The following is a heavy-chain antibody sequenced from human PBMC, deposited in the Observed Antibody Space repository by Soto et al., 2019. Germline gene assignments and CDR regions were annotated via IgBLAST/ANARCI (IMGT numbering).Heavy chain of an antibody. D-gene: IGHD3-3*02. CDR3: ARAISTSTLKWFDP. CDR2: INRDGSST. J-gene: IGHJ5*02. Sequence: EVQLVESGGGLVQPGGSLRLSCAASGFTFNTYWMHWVRQAPGKGLVYVSRINRDGSSTSYADSVKGRFTISRDNAKNTPYLQMNCLRAEDTAVYYWARAISTSTLKWFDPWGQGTLATVSS. CDR1: GFTFNTYW. V-gene: IGHV3-74*01.